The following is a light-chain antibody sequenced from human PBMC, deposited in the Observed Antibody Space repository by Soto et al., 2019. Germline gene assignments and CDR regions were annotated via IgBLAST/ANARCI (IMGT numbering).Light chain of an antibody. CDR2: ATS. CDR1: QGVGGW. CDR3: QQTHRLPLS. J-gene: IGKJ3*01. V-gene: IGKV1-12*01. Sequence: IQMTQSPSSVSASVGDGVTMTCRASQGVGGWLAWYQQKPGKVPKLLIYATSSLHSGVPSRFSGSGSGTDFTLSISSLQPEDFATYYCQQTHRLPLSFGPGTKVDIK.